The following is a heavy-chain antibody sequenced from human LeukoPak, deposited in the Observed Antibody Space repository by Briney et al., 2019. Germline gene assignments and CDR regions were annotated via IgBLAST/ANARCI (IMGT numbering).Heavy chain of an antibody. J-gene: IGHJ4*02. V-gene: IGHV1-2*02. CDR2: INPNSGGT. CDR3: ARDLVRGVRSLGY. Sequence: VASVKVSCKASGYTFNGDYMHWVRQAPGQGLEWMGWINPNSGGTNYAQKFQGRVTMTRDTSISTAYMELSRLRSDDTAVYYCARDLVRGVRSLGYWGQGTLVTVSS. D-gene: IGHD3-10*01. CDR1: GYTFNGDY.